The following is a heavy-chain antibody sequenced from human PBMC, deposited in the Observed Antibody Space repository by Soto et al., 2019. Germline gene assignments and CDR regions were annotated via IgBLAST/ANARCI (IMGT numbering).Heavy chain of an antibody. Sequence: VQLQESGPGLVKPSQTLSLICTVSGGPISGYSWHWVRQSSGQGLEWVGYIYYNAITYYNPSLGSRGPISLNTSTTQFSRGVTSLTPADTAGFYCAGEGVGRVGFDFWGQGAHVPVPS. CDR2: IYYNAIT. CDR1: GGPISGYS. V-gene: IGHV4-30-4*01. D-gene: IGHD3-10*01. CDR3: AGEGVGRVGFDF. J-gene: IGHJ4*02.